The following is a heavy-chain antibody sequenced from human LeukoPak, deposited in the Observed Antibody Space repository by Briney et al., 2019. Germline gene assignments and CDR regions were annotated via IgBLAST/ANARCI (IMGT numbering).Heavy chain of an antibody. CDR3: ARVGGSYFHYYYYMGV. J-gene: IGHJ6*03. CDR1: GGSISSSSYY. V-gene: IGHV4-39*07. CDR2: IYYSGST. Sequence: KPSETLSLTCTVSGGSISSSSYYWGWIRQPPGKGLEWIGSIYYSGSTYYNPSLKSRVTISVDTSKNQFSLKLSSVTAADTAVYYCARVGGSYFHYYYYMGVWGKGTTVTVSS. D-gene: IGHD1-26*01.